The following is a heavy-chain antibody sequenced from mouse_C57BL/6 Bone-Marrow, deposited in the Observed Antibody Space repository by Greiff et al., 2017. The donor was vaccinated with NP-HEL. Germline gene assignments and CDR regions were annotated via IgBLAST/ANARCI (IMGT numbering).Heavy chain of an antibody. CDR3: ARWGYGSSYAMDY. CDR1: GYSFTDYN. J-gene: IGHJ4*01. Sequence: EVQLQQSGPELVKPGASVKISCKASGYSFTDYNMHWVKQSNGKSLEWIGVINPNYGTTSYNQKFKGKATLTVDQSSSTAYMQLNSLPSEDSAVYYCARWGYGSSYAMDYWGQGTSVTVAS. V-gene: IGHV1-39*01. CDR2: INPNYGTT. D-gene: IGHD1-1*01.